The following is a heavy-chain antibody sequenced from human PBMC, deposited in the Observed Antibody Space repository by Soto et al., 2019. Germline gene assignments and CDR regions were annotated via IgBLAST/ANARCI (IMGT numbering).Heavy chain of an antibody. D-gene: IGHD2-15*01. CDR1: GYAFTSYY. Sequence: VTVSFHASGYAFTSYYMHWVRQAPGQGLEWMGIINPSGGSTSYAQKFQGRVTMTRDTSTSTVYMELSSLRSEDTAVYYCATLGSGNFDCWGQGTLVTVS. CDR3: ATLGSGNFDC. CDR2: INPSGGST. J-gene: IGHJ4*02. V-gene: IGHV1-46*01.